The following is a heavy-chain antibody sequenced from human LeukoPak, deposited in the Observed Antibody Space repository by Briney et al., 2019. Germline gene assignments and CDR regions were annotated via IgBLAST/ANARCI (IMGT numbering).Heavy chain of an antibody. Sequence: PGGSLRLSCAASGFTFSDYYMSWIRQAPGKGLEWVSYISSSSSTIYYADSVKGRFTISRDNAKNSLYLQMNSLRAEDTAVYYCASGIAVAGTSLDYYGMDVWGQGTTVTVSS. V-gene: IGHV3-11*01. J-gene: IGHJ6*02. CDR3: ASGIAVAGTSLDYYGMDV. CDR2: ISSSSSTI. D-gene: IGHD6-19*01. CDR1: GFTFSDYY.